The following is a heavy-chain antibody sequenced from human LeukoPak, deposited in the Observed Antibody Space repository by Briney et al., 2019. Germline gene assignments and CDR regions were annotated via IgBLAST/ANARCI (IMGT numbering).Heavy chain of an antibody. CDR2: ISGSGDRT. Sequence: GGSLRLSCTASGFTFSSYAMNWVRQAPGKGLGWVSGISGSGDRTYYADSVKGRFTISRDNSRNTLYLEMNSLRAEDTAVYHCAKDPRDSSSWYFDYWGQGTLVTVSS. J-gene: IGHJ4*02. CDR3: AKDPRDSSSWYFDY. CDR1: GFTFSSYA. D-gene: IGHD6-13*01. V-gene: IGHV3-23*01.